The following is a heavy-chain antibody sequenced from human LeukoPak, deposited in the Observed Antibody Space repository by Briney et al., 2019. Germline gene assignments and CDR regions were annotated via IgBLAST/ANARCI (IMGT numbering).Heavy chain of an antibody. D-gene: IGHD6-19*01. J-gene: IGHJ5*02. CDR2: ISGDGSGT. CDR1: GFTFSGYW. V-gene: IGHV3-74*03. Sequence: GESLRLSCAASGFTFSGYWMHWVRHIPGKGLVWLSAISGDGSGTLYADLVKGRFTISRDNAVNSLFLQMNSVRVEDTAVYYCASADSGRNSFGPWGQGTLVTVSS. CDR3: ASADSGRNSFGP.